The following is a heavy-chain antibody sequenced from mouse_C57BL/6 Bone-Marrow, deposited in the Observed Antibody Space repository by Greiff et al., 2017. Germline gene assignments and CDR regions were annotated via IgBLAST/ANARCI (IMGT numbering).Heavy chain of an antibody. V-gene: IGHV1-82*01. CDR1: GYAFSSSW. D-gene: IGHD2-1*01. CDR3: ARSGGNFYFDY. Sequence: VQLQQSGPELVKPGASVKISCKASGYAFSSSWMNWVKQRPGKGLEWIGRIYPGDGDPNYNGKFKGKATLTADKSSSTAYMQLSSLTSEDSAVYFCARSGGNFYFDYGGQGTTLTVSS. CDR2: IYPGDGDP. J-gene: IGHJ2*01.